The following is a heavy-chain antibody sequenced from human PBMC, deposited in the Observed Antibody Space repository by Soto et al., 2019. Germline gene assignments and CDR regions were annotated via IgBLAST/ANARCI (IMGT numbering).Heavy chain of an antibody. CDR3: ARPLWFGELSMDV. J-gene: IGHJ6*02. V-gene: IGHV1-2*02. CDR2: INPNSGGT. D-gene: IGHD3-10*01. CDR1: GYTFTGYY. Sequence: ASVKVSCKASGYTFTGYYMHWVRQAPRQGLEWMGWINPNSGGTNYAQKFQGRVTMTRDTSISTAYMELSRLRSDDTAMYYCARPLWFGELSMDVWGQGTTVTVSS.